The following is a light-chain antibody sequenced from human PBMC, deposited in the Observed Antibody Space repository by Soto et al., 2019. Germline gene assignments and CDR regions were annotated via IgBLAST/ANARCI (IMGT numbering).Light chain of an antibody. J-gene: IGKJ5*01. CDR2: DTS. CDR1: QSVSTY. Sequence: VLTQSPVTLSLSPGDRATLSCRASQSVSTYLAWYRQKPGQPPRLLIYDTSNRATGVPPRFSGSRSGTDFTLTIRSVEPEDFALYFCHQRNTFGQGTRLEIK. V-gene: IGKV3-11*01. CDR3: HQRNT.